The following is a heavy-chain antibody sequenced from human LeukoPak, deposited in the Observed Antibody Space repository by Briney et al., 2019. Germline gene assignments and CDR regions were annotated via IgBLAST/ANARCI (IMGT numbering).Heavy chain of an antibody. V-gene: IGHV4-34*01. J-gene: IGHJ4*02. CDR1: GGSFSGYY. CDR2: INHSGST. Sequence: PSETLSLTCAVYGGSFSGYYWSWIRQPPGKGLEWIGEINHSGSTNYNPSLKSRVTISVDTSKNQFSLKLSSVTAADTAVYYCARGATMDFDYWGQGTLVTVSS. D-gene: IGHD5-12*01. CDR3: ARGATMDFDY.